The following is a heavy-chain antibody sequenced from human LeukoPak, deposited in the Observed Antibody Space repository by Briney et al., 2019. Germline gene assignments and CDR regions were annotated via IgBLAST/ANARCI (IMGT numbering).Heavy chain of an antibody. D-gene: IGHD3-22*01. CDR2: VYYSGNT. V-gene: IGHV4-39*01. J-gene: IGHJ5*02. CDR3: ARGPYYYDSSGYYYAEIWLGP. Sequence: PSETPSLTCTVSGDSITGSNYYWTWIRQPPGKGLEWIASVYYSGNTYYNPSLKSHVPMSVDTPTNQCSLKLSSVTAAHTAVYYCARGPYYYDSSGYYYAEIWLGPWGQGTLVTVSS. CDR1: GDSITGSNYY.